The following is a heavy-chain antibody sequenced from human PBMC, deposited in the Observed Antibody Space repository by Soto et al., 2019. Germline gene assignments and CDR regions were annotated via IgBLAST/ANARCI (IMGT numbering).Heavy chain of an antibody. Sequence: QVQLVESGGGVVQPGRFLRLSCAASGFTFSAYGMHWVRQAPGKGLEWVAVIWYDGSNKYYGDSVKGRFTISRDNSKNTLDLQMNNLRAEDTAVYYCARDGGYYGSGSYFDPWGQGTLVTVSS. V-gene: IGHV3-33*01. CDR2: IWYDGSNK. D-gene: IGHD3-10*01. CDR1: GFTFSAYG. J-gene: IGHJ5*02. CDR3: ARDGGYYGSGSYFDP.